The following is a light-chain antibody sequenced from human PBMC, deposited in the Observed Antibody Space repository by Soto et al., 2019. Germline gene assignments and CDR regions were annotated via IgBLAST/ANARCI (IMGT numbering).Light chain of an antibody. Sequence: QSALTQPRSVSGSPGQSVTVSCTGTSSDVGTYNFVSWYQQHPGKAPKLMIYDVNKRPSGVPDRFSGSKSGNTASLTISGLQAEDEADDHCCSYAGSYTLWVFGGGTKLTVL. J-gene: IGLJ3*02. CDR3: CSYAGSYTLWV. CDR1: SSDVGTYNF. V-gene: IGLV2-11*01. CDR2: DVN.